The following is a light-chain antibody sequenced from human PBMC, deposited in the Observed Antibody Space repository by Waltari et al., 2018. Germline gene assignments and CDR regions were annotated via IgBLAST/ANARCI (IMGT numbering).Light chain of an antibody. Sequence: QSVLTQSPSVSGSPGQRVTISCSGSPSNTVSKHVNWYQQFPGTAPKHLIYRYNERPSGVPDRFSGSKSGTSASLAISGLQSEDEAEYYCSAWDDSVHVFGTGTRVTVL. J-gene: IGLJ1*01. CDR3: SAWDDSVHV. CDR1: PSNTVSKH. V-gene: IGLV1-44*01. CDR2: RYN.